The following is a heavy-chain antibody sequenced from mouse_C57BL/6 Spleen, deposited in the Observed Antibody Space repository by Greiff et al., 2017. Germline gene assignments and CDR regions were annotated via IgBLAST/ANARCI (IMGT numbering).Heavy chain of an antibody. V-gene: IGHV1-53*01. CDR3: AREGDYGSLYWYFDV. D-gene: IGHD1-1*01. Sequence: VPLQQPGTELVKPGASVKLSCKASGYTFTSYWMHWVKQRPGQGLEWIGNINPSNGGTNYNEKFKSKATLTVDKSSSTAYMQLSSLTSEDSAVYYCAREGDYGSLYWYFDVWGTGTTVTVSS. CDR2: INPSNGGT. CDR1: GYTFTSYW. J-gene: IGHJ1*03.